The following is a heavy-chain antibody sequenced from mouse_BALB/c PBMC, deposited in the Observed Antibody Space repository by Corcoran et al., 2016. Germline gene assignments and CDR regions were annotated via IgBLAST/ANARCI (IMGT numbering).Heavy chain of an antibody. J-gene: IGHJ1*01. CDR2: IDPANGNT. CDR3: AKWDWYFDV. CDR1: GFNIKDTY. Sequence: EVQQQQSGAELVKPGASVKLSCTASGFNIKDTYMHWVKQRPEQGLEWIGRIDPANGNTKYDPKFQGKATITADTSSNTAYLQLSSLTSEDTAVYYSAKWDWYFDVWGAGTTVTVSS. V-gene: IGHV14-3*02.